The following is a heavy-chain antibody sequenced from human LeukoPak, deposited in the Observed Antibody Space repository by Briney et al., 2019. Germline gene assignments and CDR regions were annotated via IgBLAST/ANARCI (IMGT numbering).Heavy chain of an antibody. D-gene: IGHD6-6*01. J-gene: IGHJ4*02. CDR2: MSILSGIT. V-gene: IGHV3-21*01. Sequence: PGGSLRLSCAGSGFPFSGYSMNWVRQTPGKGLEWVSSMSILSGITYYAESVKGRFTVSRDNAKNLLHLQMNSLRVEDTAIYYWAREFEYSTSGAGYWGQGTLVTVSS. CDR1: GFPFSGYS. CDR3: AREFEYSTSGAGY.